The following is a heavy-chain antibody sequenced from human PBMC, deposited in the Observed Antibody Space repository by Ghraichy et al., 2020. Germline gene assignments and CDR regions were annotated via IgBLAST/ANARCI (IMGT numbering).Heavy chain of an antibody. V-gene: IGHV3-30-3*02. Sequence: SCAASGIDFTSSAMDWVRQVPGKGLEWVAFISNLDGNTKNSVESVKGRFTISRDNSKNTVFLQMDSLRVEDTAVYYCARGADYAFDLWGQGTLVTVSS. D-gene: IGHD4-17*01. CDR3: ARGADYAFDL. J-gene: IGHJ4*02. CDR2: ISNLDGNTK. CDR1: GIDFTSSA.